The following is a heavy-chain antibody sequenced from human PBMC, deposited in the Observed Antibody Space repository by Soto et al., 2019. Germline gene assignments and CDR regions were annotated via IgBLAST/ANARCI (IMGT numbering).Heavy chain of an antibody. Sequence: QVQLQESGPGLVKPSGTLSLTCAFSGGSISSSNWWSWVRQPPGKGLEWIGEIYHSGSTNYNPSLKSRVTISVDKSKNQFSLKLSSVTAADTAVYYCARSPDSSGYYPRWYYYGMDVWGQGTTVTVSS. D-gene: IGHD3-22*01. CDR2: IYHSGST. CDR1: GGSISSSNW. CDR3: ARSPDSSGYYPRWYYYGMDV. V-gene: IGHV4-4*02. J-gene: IGHJ6*02.